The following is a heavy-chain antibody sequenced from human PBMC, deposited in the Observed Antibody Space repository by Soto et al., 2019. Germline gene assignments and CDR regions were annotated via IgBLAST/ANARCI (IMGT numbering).Heavy chain of an antibody. CDR2: ISYDGSNK. CDR3: ARERGYCSSTSCYPSSYYYYYGMDV. J-gene: IGHJ6*02. CDR1: GFTFSSYA. V-gene: IGHV3-30-3*01. Sequence: QVQLVESGGGVVQPGRSLRLSCAASGFTFSSYAMHWVRQAPGKGLEWVAVISYDGSNKYYADSVKGRFTISRDNSKNTLYLQMNSLRAEDTAVYDCARERGYCSSTSCYPSSYYYYYGMDVWGQGTTVTVSS. D-gene: IGHD2-2*01.